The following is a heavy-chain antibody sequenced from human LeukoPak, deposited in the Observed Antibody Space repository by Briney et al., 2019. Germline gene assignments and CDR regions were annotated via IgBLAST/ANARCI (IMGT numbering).Heavy chain of an antibody. Sequence: AASVKVSCNASGFTFTTSTMQWVRQARGQRLEWIGWIVVGSGNTNYAQKFQERVTITRDMSTSTLYMELSSLTSEDTAVYYCAAVPGSIATSGYYVDDYWGQGTLVTVSS. J-gene: IGHJ4*02. CDR3: AAVPGSIATSGYYVDDY. CDR1: GFTFTTST. D-gene: IGHD5-12*01. CDR2: IVVGSGNT. V-gene: IGHV1-58*02.